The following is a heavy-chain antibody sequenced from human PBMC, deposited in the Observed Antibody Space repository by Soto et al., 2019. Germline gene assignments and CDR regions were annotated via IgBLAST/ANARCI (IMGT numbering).Heavy chain of an antibody. CDR1: GFTFSNYS. CDR3: ARDVGTPNRASLYCFDY. CDR2: ISSSRRTI. V-gene: IGHV3-48*02. Sequence: EVQLVESGGGLIQPGGSLRLSCAASGFTFSNYSMNWVRQAPGKGLEWVSYISSSRRTIEYAGSVKGRFTISRDNAKNSLYLQMNSLIDEDTAVYYCARDVGTPNRASLYCFDYWGQGTLVTVSS. J-gene: IGHJ4*02. D-gene: IGHD7-27*01.